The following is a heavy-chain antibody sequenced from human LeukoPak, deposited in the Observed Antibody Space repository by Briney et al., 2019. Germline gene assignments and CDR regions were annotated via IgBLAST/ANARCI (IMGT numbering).Heavy chain of an antibody. CDR1: GYTFITYG. CDR2: ISPYNGNT. D-gene: IGHD3-10*01. CDR3: ARGQPKFGELFAPLDY. J-gene: IGHJ4*02. Sequence: ASVKVSCKASGYTFITYGITWVRHAPGQRLDRMGWISPYNGNTNYAQNFQGRVTITTDTSATTVYMELRSLRSDDTAVYYCARGQPKFGELFAPLDYWGQGTLVTVSS. V-gene: IGHV1-18*01.